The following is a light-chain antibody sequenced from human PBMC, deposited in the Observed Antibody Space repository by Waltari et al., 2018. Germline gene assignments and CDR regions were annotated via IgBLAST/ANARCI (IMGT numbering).Light chain of an antibody. CDR1: SSNLGNNV. J-gene: IGLJ3*02. CDR2: RND. Sequence: QSVLTQPPSASGTPGQRVTISCSGSSSNLGNNVVNWYQQVPGTAPKLRIYRNDLRPSGVPDRFSASKAGTSASLAISGLQSEDEAEYYCASWDDSLNGHWVFGGGTKVTVL. V-gene: IGLV1-44*01. CDR3: ASWDDSLNGHWV.